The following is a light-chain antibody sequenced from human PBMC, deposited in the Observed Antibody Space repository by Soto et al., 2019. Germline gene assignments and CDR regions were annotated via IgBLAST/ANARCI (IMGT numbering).Light chain of an antibody. V-gene: IGLV1-44*01. CDR3: ASWDDSLNGPV. Sequence: QSVLTQPPSASGTPGQRVTISCSGSSSNVGGNPVNWYQHVPTTAPKLLIYTNTQRPSGVPDRFSGSTSGTAASLAISGLQSEGEADYYCASWDDSLNGPVFGTGTKVTVL. J-gene: IGLJ1*01. CDR2: TNT. CDR1: SSNVGGNP.